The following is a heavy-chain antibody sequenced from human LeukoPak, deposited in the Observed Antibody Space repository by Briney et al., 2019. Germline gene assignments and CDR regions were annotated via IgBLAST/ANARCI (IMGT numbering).Heavy chain of an antibody. CDR2: IKQDGGEK. Sequence: GGSLRLSRLVSGFTFSNYWMTWVRQAPGKGLEWVANIKQDGGEKYYVDSVKGRFTISRDNAQNSLYLQMNSLRVEDTAMYYCARSSGYSNGRSQYFDYWGQGTLLTVSS. V-gene: IGHV3-7*01. CDR1: GFTFSNYW. D-gene: IGHD6-19*01. J-gene: IGHJ4*02. CDR3: ARSSGYSNGRSQYFDY.